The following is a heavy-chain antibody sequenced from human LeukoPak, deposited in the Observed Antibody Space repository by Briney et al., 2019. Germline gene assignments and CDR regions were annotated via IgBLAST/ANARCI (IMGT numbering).Heavy chain of an antibody. V-gene: IGHV4-38-2*01. CDR2: IYHSGST. CDR3: ARHAIFGVVIRNRFDP. J-gene: IGHJ5*02. CDR1: GYSISSGYY. D-gene: IGHD3-3*01. Sequence: SETLSLTCAVSGYSISSGYYWGWIRQPPGKGLEWIGSIYHSGSTYYNPSLKSRVTISVDTAKNQFSLKLSSVTAADTAVYYCARHAIFGVVIRNRFDPWGQGTLVTVSS.